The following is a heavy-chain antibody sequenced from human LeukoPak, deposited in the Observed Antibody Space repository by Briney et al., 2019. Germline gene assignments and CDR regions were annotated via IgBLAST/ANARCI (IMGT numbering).Heavy chain of an antibody. D-gene: IGHD3-22*01. CDR3: ARTYSSSVYNWFDT. V-gene: IGHV4-38-2*01. Sequence: PSETLSLSCAVSDFSIISAHYWGWIRQPPGKGLEWIGSVFHRGNTHYNPSLRSRDSISIDTSQNHFSLKLSSVTAADTAMYYCARTYSSSVYNWFDTWGQGTLVTVSS. CDR2: VFHRGNT. J-gene: IGHJ5*02. CDR1: DFSIISAHY.